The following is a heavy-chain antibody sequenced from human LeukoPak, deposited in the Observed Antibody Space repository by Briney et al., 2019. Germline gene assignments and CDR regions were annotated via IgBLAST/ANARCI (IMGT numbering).Heavy chain of an antibody. Sequence: GGSLRLSCAASGFTFSNYAMTWVRQSPGKGLEWVSTISGSGGDTYYADSVKGRFTMSRDNSKNTLDLQMSSLRAEDAAIYYCAKDNSGNFLSPFDYWGQGTLVAVSS. CDR3: AKDNSGNFLSPFDY. CDR1: GFTFSNYA. V-gene: IGHV3-23*01. J-gene: IGHJ4*02. CDR2: ISGSGGDT. D-gene: IGHD1-26*01.